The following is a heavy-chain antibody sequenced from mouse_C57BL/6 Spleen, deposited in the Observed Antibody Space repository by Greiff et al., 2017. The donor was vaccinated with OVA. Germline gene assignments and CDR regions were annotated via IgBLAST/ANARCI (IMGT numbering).Heavy chain of an antibody. CDR3: ARTAYYSNYRAMDY. CDR1: GFTFSDYY. J-gene: IGHJ4*01. D-gene: IGHD2-5*01. V-gene: IGHV5-12*01. Sequence: EVKLVESGGGLVQPGGSLKLSCAASGFTFSDYYMYWVRQTPEKRLEWVAYISNGGGSTYYPDTVKGRFTISRDNAKNTLYLQMSRLKSEDTAMYYCARTAYYSNYRAMDYWGQGTSVTVSS. CDR2: ISNGGGST.